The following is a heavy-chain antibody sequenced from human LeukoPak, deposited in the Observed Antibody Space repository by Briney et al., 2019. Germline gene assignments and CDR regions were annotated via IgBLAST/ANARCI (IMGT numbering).Heavy chain of an antibody. CDR3: ARLVEQSGHFDY. Sequence: SETLSLTCAVSGGSISTYHWSWIRQPPGKGLEWIGYISYSGSTNYNPSLKSRVTISVDTSKNQFSLKLSSVTAADTAVYYCARLVEQSGHFDYWGQGTLVTVSS. CDR2: ISYSGST. V-gene: IGHV4-59*08. J-gene: IGHJ4*02. CDR1: GGSISTYH. D-gene: IGHD1/OR15-1a*01.